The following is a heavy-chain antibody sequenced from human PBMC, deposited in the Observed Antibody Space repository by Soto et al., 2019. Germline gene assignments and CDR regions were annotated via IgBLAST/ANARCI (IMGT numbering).Heavy chain of an antibody. CDR1: GGSVTRINYY. CDR3: ARGQHFWSGYLNLGGYYYGMDV. Sequence: PSETLSLTCSVSGGSVTRINYYWSWIRQPPGKGLEWIGYIYNSGSTIYNPALKSRVAISLDTSKNHFSLRLTSVTAADTAVYYCARGQHFWSGYLNLGGYYYGMDVWGQGTTVTVSS. CDR2: IYNSGST. J-gene: IGHJ6*02. V-gene: IGHV4-61*03. D-gene: IGHD3-3*02.